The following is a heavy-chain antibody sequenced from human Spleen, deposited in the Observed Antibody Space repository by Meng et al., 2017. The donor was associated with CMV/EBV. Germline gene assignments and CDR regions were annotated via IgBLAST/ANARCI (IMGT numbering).Heavy chain of an antibody. CDR1: GYTFNGYY. CDR3: ARTCDILKYGMDV. V-gene: IGHV1-2*02. Sequence: KASGYTFNGYYIHWVRQAPGQGLEWMGWVNPDSGTTNYAQKFQGRVTMTRDTSISTAYMGLSRLRSDDTAVYYCARTCDILKYGMDVWGQGSTVTVSS. D-gene: IGHD3-9*01. CDR2: VNPDSGTT. J-gene: IGHJ6*02.